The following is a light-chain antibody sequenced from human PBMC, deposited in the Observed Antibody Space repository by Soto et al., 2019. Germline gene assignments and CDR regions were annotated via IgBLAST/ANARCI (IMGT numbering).Light chain of an antibody. Sequence: IVCPHSPSTLSLSPAERAPLSCSASQCVSSSYLAWYQQKPGQAPRLLIYGASSRATGIPDRFSGSGSGTDFTLTISRLEPEDFAVYYCQQYGRSPPITFGQGTRLEIK. J-gene: IGKJ5*01. V-gene: IGKV3-20*01. CDR2: GAS. CDR1: QCVSSSY. CDR3: QQYGRSPPIT.